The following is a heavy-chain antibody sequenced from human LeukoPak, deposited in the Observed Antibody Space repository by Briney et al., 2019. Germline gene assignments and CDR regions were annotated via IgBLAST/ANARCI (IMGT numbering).Heavy chain of an antibody. CDR2: ISSNGGST. V-gene: IGHV3-64D*06. CDR3: VKVQIAEENDY. CDR1: GFTFSSYA. J-gene: IGHJ4*02. Sequence: GGSLRLSCSASGFTFSSYAMHWVRQAPGRGLEYVSAISSNGGSTYYADSVKGRFTISRDNSKNTLYLQVSSLRAEDTAVYYCVKVQIAEENDYWGQGTLVTVSS. D-gene: IGHD6-13*01.